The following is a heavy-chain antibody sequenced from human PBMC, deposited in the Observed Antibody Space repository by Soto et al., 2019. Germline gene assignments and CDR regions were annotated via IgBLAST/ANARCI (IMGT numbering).Heavy chain of an antibody. CDR1: GFIFINNG. CDR3: TIVRVADSALDH. CDR2: MSYDGSDT. J-gene: IGHJ4*02. V-gene: IGHV3-30*02. Sequence: GGSLRLSCVGSGFIFINNGIHCVRHTPGKGLEWVAFMSYDGSDTFYADSVKGRFTISRDNSKNTLFLHMSNLRAEDTAMYYCTIVRVADSALDHWGQGTLVTVSS. D-gene: IGHD3-10*02.